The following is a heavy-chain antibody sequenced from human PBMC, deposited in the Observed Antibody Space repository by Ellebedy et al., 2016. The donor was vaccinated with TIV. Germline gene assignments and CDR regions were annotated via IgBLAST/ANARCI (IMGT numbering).Heavy chain of an antibody. J-gene: IGHJ4*02. Sequence: GGSLRLSXAASGFTVSSNYMSWVRQAPGKGLEWVSVIYSGGSTYYADSVKGRFTISRDNSKNTLYLQMNSLRAEDTAVYYCARDMAASLFDYWGQGTLVTVSS. D-gene: IGHD5-24*01. CDR1: GFTVSSNY. CDR2: IYSGGST. CDR3: ARDMAASLFDY. V-gene: IGHV3-53*01.